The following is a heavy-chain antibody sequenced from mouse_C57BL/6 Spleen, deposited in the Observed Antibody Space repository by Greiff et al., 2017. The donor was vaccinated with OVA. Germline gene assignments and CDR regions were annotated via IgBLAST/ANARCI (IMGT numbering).Heavy chain of an antibody. CDR1: GYTFTDYN. Sequence: VQLKQSGPELVKPGASVKIPCKASGYTFTDYNMDWVKQSHGKSLEWIGDINPNNGGTIYNQKFKGKATLTVDKSSSTAYMELRSLTSEDTAVYYCARSGSSYGGVDYWGQGTTLTVSS. J-gene: IGHJ2*01. V-gene: IGHV1-18*01. CDR3: ARSGSSYGGVDY. D-gene: IGHD1-1*01. CDR2: INPNNGGT.